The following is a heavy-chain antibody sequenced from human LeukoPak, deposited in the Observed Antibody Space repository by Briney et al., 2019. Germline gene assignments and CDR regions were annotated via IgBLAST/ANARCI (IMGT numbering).Heavy chain of an antibody. CDR1: GFTFSSYG. J-gene: IGHJ4*02. D-gene: IGHD3-22*01. V-gene: IGHV3-30*03. Sequence: GGSLRLSCAASGFTFSSYGMHWVRQAPGKWLEGVAVISYDGSNKYYADSVKGRFNISRDKSKNTLYLQMNSLRAEDTAVYYCAIQGDSSGYYPDYWGQGTLVTVSS. CDR2: ISYDGSNK. CDR3: AIQGDSSGYYPDY.